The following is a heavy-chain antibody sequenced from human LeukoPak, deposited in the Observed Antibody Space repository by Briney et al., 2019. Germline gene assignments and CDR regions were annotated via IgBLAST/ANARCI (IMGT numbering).Heavy chain of an antibody. CDR2: ISGSGGST. Sequence: GGSLRLSCAASGFTFSSCAMSWVRQAPGKGLEWVSVISGSGGSTYYADSVKGRFNISRDNSKNTLYLHMNSLRAEDTALYYCAKDLQWELLAPDAFDLWGQGTMVTVSS. D-gene: IGHD1-26*01. V-gene: IGHV3-23*01. CDR1: GFTFSSCA. CDR3: AKDLQWELLAPDAFDL. J-gene: IGHJ3*01.